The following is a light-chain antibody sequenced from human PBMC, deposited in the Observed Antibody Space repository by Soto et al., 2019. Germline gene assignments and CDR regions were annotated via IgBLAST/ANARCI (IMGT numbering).Light chain of an antibody. CDR3: QHYGSSPPKYT. Sequence: EIVLTQSPGTLSLSPGERPTLSCRASQSVSSSSLAWYQHKPGQAPRLLIYDAFSRATDIPDRFSGSGSGTDFTLTISRLEPEDFAVYYCQHYGSSPPKYTFGQGTKLEI. CDR2: DAF. CDR1: QSVSSSS. V-gene: IGKV3-20*01. J-gene: IGKJ2*01.